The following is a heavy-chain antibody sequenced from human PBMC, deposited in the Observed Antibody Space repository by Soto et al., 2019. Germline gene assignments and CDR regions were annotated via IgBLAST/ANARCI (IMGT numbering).Heavy chain of an antibody. J-gene: IGHJ5*02. D-gene: IGHD3-10*01. Sequence: GASVKVSCKASGGTFSSYTISWVRQAPGQGLEWMGRIIPILGIANYAQKFQGRVTITADKSTSTAYMELSSLRSEDTAVYYCAILSYYGSGSQPFWFDPWGQGTLVTVSS. CDR1: GGTFSSYT. V-gene: IGHV1-69*02. CDR2: IIPILGIA. CDR3: AILSYYGSGSQPFWFDP.